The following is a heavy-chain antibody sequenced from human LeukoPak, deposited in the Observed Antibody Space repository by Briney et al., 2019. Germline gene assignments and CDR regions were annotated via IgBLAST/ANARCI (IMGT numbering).Heavy chain of an antibody. Sequence: PGGSLRLSCAASGFTFSTYVMTWVRQAPGKGLQWVSAISARGGGTYYADSVKGRFTISRDNSKNTLFLQMNSLRVEDAAVYYCASSSYNIVTGYFPGGHWGQGTLVTVSS. CDR3: ASSSYNIVTGYFPGGH. J-gene: IGHJ4*02. D-gene: IGHD3-9*01. CDR2: ISARGGGT. CDR1: GFTFSTYV. V-gene: IGHV3-23*01.